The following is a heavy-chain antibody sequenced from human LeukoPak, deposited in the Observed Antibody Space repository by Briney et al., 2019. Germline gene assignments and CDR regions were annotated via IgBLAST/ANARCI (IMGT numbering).Heavy chain of an antibody. Sequence: MSSETLSLTCTVSGGSISSYYWSWIRQPPGKGLEWIGYIYYSGSTNYNPSLKSRVTISVDTSKNQFSLKLSSVTAADTAVYYCARGSSSCFDYWGQGTLVTVSS. CDR1: GGSISSYY. CDR2: IYYSGST. CDR3: ARGSSSCFDY. V-gene: IGHV4-59*01. J-gene: IGHJ4*02. D-gene: IGHD6-13*01.